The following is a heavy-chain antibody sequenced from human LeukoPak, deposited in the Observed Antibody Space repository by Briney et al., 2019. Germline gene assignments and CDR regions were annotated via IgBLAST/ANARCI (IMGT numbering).Heavy chain of an antibody. J-gene: IGHJ4*02. Sequence: ASVKVSCKASGYTFTDYDFNWVRQAPGQGLEWMGWMKSNNGHTGYAQKFQGRVTVTRDTSISTAYMELSSLTFEDTAVYYCARGPPNWGMVGYWGQGTLVTVSS. CDR3: ARGPPNWGMVGY. CDR2: MKSNNGHT. D-gene: IGHD7-27*01. V-gene: IGHV1-8*01. CDR1: GYTFTDYD.